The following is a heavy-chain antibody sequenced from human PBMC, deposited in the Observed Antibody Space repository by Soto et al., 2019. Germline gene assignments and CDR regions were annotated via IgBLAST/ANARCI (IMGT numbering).Heavy chain of an antibody. CDR1: GYTFTSYG. Sequence: ASVKVSCKXSGYTFTSYGISWVRQAPGQGLEWMGWISAYNGNTNYAQKLQGRVTMTTDTSTSTAYMELRSLRSDDTAVYYCARGIRSTRDYYGMDVWGQGTTVTVSS. J-gene: IGHJ6*02. CDR2: ISAYNGNT. D-gene: IGHD4-17*01. CDR3: ARGIRSTRDYYGMDV. V-gene: IGHV1-18*01.